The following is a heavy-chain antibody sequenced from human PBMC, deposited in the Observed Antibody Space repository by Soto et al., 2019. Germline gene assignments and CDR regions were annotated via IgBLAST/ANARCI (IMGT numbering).Heavy chain of an antibody. Sequence: PSETLSLTCPVSGGSISSGCYYWSWIRQHPGKGLEWIGYIYYSGSTYYNPSLKSRVTISRDNAKNTLYLHMNSLRAEDTAVYYCVRDMQLWRLDSWGQGTLVTVSS. CDR2: IYYSGST. CDR3: VRDMQLWRLDS. V-gene: IGHV4-31*03. CDR1: GGSISSGCYY. D-gene: IGHD2-21*01. J-gene: IGHJ4*02.